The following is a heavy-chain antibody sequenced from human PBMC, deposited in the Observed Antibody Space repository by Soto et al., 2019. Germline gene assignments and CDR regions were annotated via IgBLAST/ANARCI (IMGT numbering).Heavy chain of an antibody. CDR2: INVGDGNT. V-gene: IGHV1-3*01. CDR1: GYSFSNYF. D-gene: IGHD3-16*01. J-gene: IGHJ6*02. CDR3: AGRGKNLLDA. Sequence: QVQHVQSGAEVKKPGASVKVSCQASGYSFSNYFMHWVRQAPGQRLEWMGWINVGDGNTHYSEKFQGRVAMTRDTSASTGYLELSNLRSEDTAVYYCAGRGKNLLDAWGQGTTVTVS.